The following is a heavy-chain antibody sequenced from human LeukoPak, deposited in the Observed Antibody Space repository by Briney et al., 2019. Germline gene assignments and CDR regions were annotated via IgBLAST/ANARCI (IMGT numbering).Heavy chain of an antibody. V-gene: IGHV3-23*01. CDR1: GFTFNNYA. J-gene: IGHJ4*02. D-gene: IGHD2-15*01. CDR2: IDGSGGST. Sequence: GSLSLSCAASGFTFNNYAMSWVRQAPGKGLEWVSGIDGSGGSTYFADSVKGRFTISRDNSKNTLFLQMNSLRGEDTAVYYCAKDSSFVGFYYFDYWGQGTLVTVSS. CDR3: AKDSSFVGFYYFDY.